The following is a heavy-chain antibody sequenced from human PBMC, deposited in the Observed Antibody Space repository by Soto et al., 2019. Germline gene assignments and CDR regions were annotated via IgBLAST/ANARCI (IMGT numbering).Heavy chain of an antibody. D-gene: IGHD6-13*01. CDR3: ARYRREAVAGYTLDN. J-gene: IGHJ4*02. Sequence: TVSGGSISSNYWTWIRQPPGKGLEWIGYVYNSGSTNYNPSLKSRVTISEDTSKSQFSLKVNSMTAADTAVYYCARYRREAVAGYTLDNWGQGIWSPSPQ. CDR2: VYNSGST. V-gene: IGHV4-59*01. CDR1: GGSISSNY.